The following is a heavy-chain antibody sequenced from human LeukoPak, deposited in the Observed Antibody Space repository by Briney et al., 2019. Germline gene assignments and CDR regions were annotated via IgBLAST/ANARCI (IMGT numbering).Heavy chain of an antibody. CDR3: AKDLVAMVTSGNDY. CDR2: IRYDGSNK. Sequence: GGSLRLSCAASGFTFSSYGMHWVRQAPGKGLEWVAFIRYDGSNKYYADSVKGRFTISRDNSKNTLYLQMNSLRAEDTAVYYCAKDLVAMVTSGNDYWGQGTLVTVSS. D-gene: IGHD5-18*01. J-gene: IGHJ4*02. CDR1: GFTFSSYG. V-gene: IGHV3-30*02.